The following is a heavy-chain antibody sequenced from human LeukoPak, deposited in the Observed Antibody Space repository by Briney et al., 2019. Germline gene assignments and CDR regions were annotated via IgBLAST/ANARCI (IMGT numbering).Heavy chain of an antibody. CDR2: ISSSSSTI. Sequence: GGSLRLSCAASGFTFSSYSMNWVRQAPGKGLEWVSYISSSSSTIYYADSVKGRFTISRDNAKNSLYLQMNSLRVDDTALYYCAKAPNFRFGALPTDWGQGTLVTVSS. D-gene: IGHD3-10*01. J-gene: IGHJ4*02. CDR1: GFTFSSYS. CDR3: AKAPNFRFGALPTD. V-gene: IGHV3-48*04.